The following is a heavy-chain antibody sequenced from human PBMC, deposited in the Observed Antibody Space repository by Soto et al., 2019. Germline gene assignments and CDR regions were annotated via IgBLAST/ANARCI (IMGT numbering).Heavy chain of an antibody. CDR1: GGSISSSNW. Sequence: QVQLQESGPGLVKPSGTLSLTCAVTGGSISSSNWWTWVRQPPGEGLEWVREISRSGTTNYKPSLKSRVSISVDKSRNEFSLNLGSVTAADTAMYYCARDSASSGVFTWGQGTMVTVSS. D-gene: IGHD6-19*01. J-gene: IGHJ3*01. CDR3: ARDSASSGVFT. CDR2: ISRSGTT. V-gene: IGHV4-4*02.